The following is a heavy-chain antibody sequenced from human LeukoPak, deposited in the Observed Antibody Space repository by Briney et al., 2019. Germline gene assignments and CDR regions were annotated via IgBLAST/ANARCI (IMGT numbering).Heavy chain of an antibody. D-gene: IGHD4-17*01. J-gene: IGHJ4*02. V-gene: IGHV3-74*01. Sequence: GGSLRLSCAASGFTFSSYGMSWVRQAPGKGLVWVSRINSDGSSTSYADSVKGRFTISRDNAKNTLYLQMNSLRAEDTALYYCARAQTYGDYRLLLDYWGQGTLVTVSS. CDR1: GFTFSSYG. CDR3: ARAQTYGDYRLLLDY. CDR2: INSDGSST.